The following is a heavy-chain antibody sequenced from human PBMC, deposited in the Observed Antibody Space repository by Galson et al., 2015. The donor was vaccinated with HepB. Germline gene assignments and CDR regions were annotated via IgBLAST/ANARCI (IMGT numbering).Heavy chain of an antibody. CDR2: ISRTSINI. J-gene: IGHJ6*02. CDR3: TRDVGNTKHYQYPGMDV. D-gene: IGHD2-2*01. CDR1: GFTFSDHS. V-gene: IGHV3-21*01. Sequence: SLRLSCAASGFTFSDHSMNWVRQAPGKGLEWVSSISRTSININYADSVKGRYTISRDNAKNSLYLQMNSLRAEDTAVYYCTRDVGNTKHYQYPGMDVWGQGTTLTVSS.